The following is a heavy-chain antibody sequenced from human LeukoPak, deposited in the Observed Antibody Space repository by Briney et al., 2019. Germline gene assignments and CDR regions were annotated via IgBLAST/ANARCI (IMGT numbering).Heavy chain of an antibody. CDR2: ISGSGGSR. D-gene: IGHD3-22*01. Sequence: PGGSLRLSCAASGFTFSSYAMSWVRQAPGKGLEWASTISGSGGSRYYADSVKGRFTISRDNSKNTLYLQMNSLRVDDTAVYYCAKDIHYDSSGYNYKGFFDYWGQGALVTVSS. CDR1: GFTFSSYA. J-gene: IGHJ4*02. CDR3: AKDIHYDSSGYNYKGFFDY. V-gene: IGHV3-23*01.